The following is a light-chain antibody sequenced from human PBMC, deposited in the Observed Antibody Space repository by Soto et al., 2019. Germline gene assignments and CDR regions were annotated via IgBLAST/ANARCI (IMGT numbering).Light chain of an antibody. CDR2: GAS. J-gene: IGKJ2*01. Sequence: VVTLSPASLSVSTGDRVTISCRAGPISSNLAWHQQRPGQAPRLLIYGASVRATGVPARFSGSGSGTEFTLTINSLQSEDYAVYFCQQYNNWPYTFGQGTKVDIK. V-gene: IGKV3-15*01. CDR3: QQYNNWPYT. CDR1: PISSN.